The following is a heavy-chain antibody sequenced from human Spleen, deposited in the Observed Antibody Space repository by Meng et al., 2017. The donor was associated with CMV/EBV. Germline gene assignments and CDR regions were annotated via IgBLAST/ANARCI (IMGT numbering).Heavy chain of an antibody. CDR2: IYPGDSDT. J-gene: IGHJ5*02. D-gene: IGHD6-13*01. CDR3: AFWPGYSSQGWFDP. Sequence: GGSLRLSCKGSGYSFTTYWIGWVRQMPGKGLEWMGIIYPGDSDTRYSPSFQGQVTISADKSISTAYLQWNSLKASDTAMYYCAFWPGYSSQGWFDPWGQGTLVTVSS. V-gene: IGHV5-51*01. CDR1: GYSFTTYW.